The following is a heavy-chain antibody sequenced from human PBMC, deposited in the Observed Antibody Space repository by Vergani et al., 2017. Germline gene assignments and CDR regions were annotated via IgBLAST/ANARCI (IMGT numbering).Heavy chain of an antibody. CDR1: GFTFSDDY. CDR3: VREEGRNAMDV. D-gene: IGHD1-1*01. V-gene: IGHV3-72*01. Sequence: EVLLVESGGGLVQPGGSLRLSCSASGFTFSDDYMDWVRQAPGKGLEWVARGRNKGNRYATEYAASLKGRFTISRDVSKNFLYLQMNSLKTEDTALYYCVREEGRNAMDVWGQGTMVTVSS. J-gene: IGHJ6*02. CDR2: GRNKGNRYAT.